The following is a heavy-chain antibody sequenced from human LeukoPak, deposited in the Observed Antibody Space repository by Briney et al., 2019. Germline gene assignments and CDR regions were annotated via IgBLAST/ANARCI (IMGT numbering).Heavy chain of an antibody. Sequence: GGSLRLSCAASGFTFSSYAMSWVRQAPGKGLEWVSAISGSGGSTYYADSVKGRFTISRDNSKNTLYLQMNSLRAEDRAVYYCALIAGYYYGSGEFDYWGQGTLVTVSS. CDR3: ALIAGYYYGSGEFDY. CDR2: ISGSGGST. V-gene: IGHV3-23*01. CDR1: GFTFSSYA. D-gene: IGHD3-10*01. J-gene: IGHJ4*02.